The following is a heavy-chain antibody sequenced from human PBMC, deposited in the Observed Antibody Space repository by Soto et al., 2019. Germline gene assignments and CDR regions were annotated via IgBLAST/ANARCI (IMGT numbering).Heavy chain of an antibody. D-gene: IGHD7-27*01. J-gene: IGHJ2*01. CDR1: GGSISSYY. CDR3: ARQTGARYWYFDL. V-gene: IGHV4-59*08. CDR2: IYYSGST. Sequence: SETLSLTCTVSGGSISSYYWSWIRQPPGKGLEWIGYIYYSGSTNYNPSLKSRVTISVDTSKNQFSLKQSSVTAADTAVYYCARQTGARYWYFDLWGRGTLVTVSS.